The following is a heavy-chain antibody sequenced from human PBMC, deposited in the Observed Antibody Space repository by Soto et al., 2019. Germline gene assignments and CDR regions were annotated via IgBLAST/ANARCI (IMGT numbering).Heavy chain of an antibody. CDR1: GGSISSSSYY. CDR2: IYYSGST. V-gene: IGHV4-39*01. Sequence: QLQLQESGPGLVKPSETLSLTCTVSGGSISSSSYYWGWIRQPPGKGLEWIGSIYYSGSTYYNPSLKRRVNISVDTSKNQFYLKLSSVTAADTAVYYCAKPQDTAMANFAYWGQGHLVTVSS. J-gene: IGHJ4*02. D-gene: IGHD5-18*01. CDR3: AKPQDTAMANFAY.